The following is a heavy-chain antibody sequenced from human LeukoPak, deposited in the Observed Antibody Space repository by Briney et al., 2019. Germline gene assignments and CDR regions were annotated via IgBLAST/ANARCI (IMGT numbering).Heavy chain of an antibody. J-gene: IGHJ4*02. Sequence: PGGSLRLSCAASGFIFSSHGMNWVRQAPGKGLEWVSGISPSGDITYYADSVKGRFTISRDNSKNTLYLQMGSLRAEDMAVYYCARGAITMIVVPSYFDYWGQGTLVTVSS. CDR3: ARGAITMIVVPSYFDY. CDR2: ISPSGDIT. CDR1: GFIFSSHG. D-gene: IGHD3-22*01. V-gene: IGHV3-23*01.